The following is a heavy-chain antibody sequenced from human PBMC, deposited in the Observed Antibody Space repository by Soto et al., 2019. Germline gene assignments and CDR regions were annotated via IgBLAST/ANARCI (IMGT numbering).Heavy chain of an antibody. CDR1: GASITFGGYS. J-gene: IGHJ4*02. D-gene: IGHD1-26*01. Sequence: SETLSLTCTVSGASITFGGYSWSWIRQTPGKGLEWIGYINHLETTFYNPSFESRLTLSIDRAKDQFSLKLHSMSAADRAVYFCARGGGSDSFDYWGQGILVTVSS. CDR2: INHLETT. V-gene: IGHV4-30-2*01. CDR3: ARGGGSDSFDY.